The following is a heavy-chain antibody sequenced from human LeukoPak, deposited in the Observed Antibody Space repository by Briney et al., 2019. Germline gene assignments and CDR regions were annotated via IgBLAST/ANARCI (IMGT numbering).Heavy chain of an antibody. CDR1: GGSFSGYY. D-gene: IGHD4-17*01. V-gene: IGHV4-34*01. CDR3: ARDHTVTTGTNDY. CDR2: INHSGST. Sequence: SETLSLTCAVYGGSFSGYYWSWIRQPPGKGLEWIGEINHSGSTNYNPSLKSRVTIPVDTSKNKFSLKLSSVTAADTAVYYCARDHTVTTGTNDYWGQGTLVTVSS. J-gene: IGHJ4*02.